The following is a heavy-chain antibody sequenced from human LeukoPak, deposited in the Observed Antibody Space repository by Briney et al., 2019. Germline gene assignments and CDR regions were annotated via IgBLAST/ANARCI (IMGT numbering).Heavy chain of an antibody. V-gene: IGHV3-23*01. CDR3: TTYGSGRKFDY. CDR2: IGGSGTKT. D-gene: IGHD3-10*01. CDR1: GFTFTKYA. Sequence: PGGSLRLSCAASGFTFTKYAMSWVRQAAGKGLEWVSAIGGSGTKTFYAESVKGRFTISRDNSKNTLYLQMNSLKSEDTAVYYCTTYGSGRKFDYWGQGILVTVSS. J-gene: IGHJ4*02.